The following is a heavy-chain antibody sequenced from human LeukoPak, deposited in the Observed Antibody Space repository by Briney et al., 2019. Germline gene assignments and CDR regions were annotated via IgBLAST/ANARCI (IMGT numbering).Heavy chain of an antibody. J-gene: IGHJ4*02. CDR3: ARDIVGATPDDF. CDR1: GYTFTSYD. CDR2: MKPNIGNT. Sequence: GASVKVSCKASGYTFTSYDINWVRQATGQGLEWMGWMKPNIGNTGYAQKFQGRVTMTRNTSISTAYMELSSLRSEDTAVYYCARDIVGATPDDFWGQGTLVTVSS. V-gene: IGHV1-8*01. D-gene: IGHD1-26*01.